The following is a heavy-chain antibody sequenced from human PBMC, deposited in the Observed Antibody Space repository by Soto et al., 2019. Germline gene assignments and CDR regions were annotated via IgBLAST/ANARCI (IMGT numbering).Heavy chain of an antibody. CDR1: GFSFDDYD. Sequence: PGGSLRLSCAASGFSFDDYDMSWVRQAPGKGLEWVSGVNWNGGSTGYADSVKGRFTISRDNAKNSLYLQMNSLRAEDTALYYCARAPYYYDSSGKYYFDYWGQGTLVTVSS. CDR2: VNWNGGST. V-gene: IGHV3-20*04. CDR3: ARAPYYYDSSGKYYFDY. D-gene: IGHD3-22*01. J-gene: IGHJ4*02.